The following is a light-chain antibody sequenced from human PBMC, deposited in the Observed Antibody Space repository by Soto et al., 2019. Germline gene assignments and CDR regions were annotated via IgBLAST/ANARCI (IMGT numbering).Light chain of an antibody. Sequence: EIVLTQSPGTLSLSPGERATPSCRASQSVTSSYLAWYQQKPGQAPRLLIYGASSRASGIPDRFSGSGSGTDFTLTINRLEPEDFAVYYCQQYDSSPRTFGQGTKVDI. J-gene: IGKJ1*01. CDR1: QSVTSSY. V-gene: IGKV3-20*01. CDR2: GAS. CDR3: QQYDSSPRT.